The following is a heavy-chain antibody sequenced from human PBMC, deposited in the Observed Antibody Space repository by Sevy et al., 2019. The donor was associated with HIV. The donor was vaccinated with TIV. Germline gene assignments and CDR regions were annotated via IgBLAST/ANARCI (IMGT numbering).Heavy chain of an antibody. J-gene: IGHJ4*02. CDR3: AREAGYTTTWSPGNY. CDR2: ISSTGSHK. V-gene: IGHV3-30-3*01. CDR1: GFNFRTHA. Sequence: GGSLRLPCAASGFNFRTHAMHWVRQPPGKGVEWVAVISSTGSHKYYANSVRGRFTISRDNSENTLSLQMNGLRLDDTGLYYCAREAGYTTTWSPGNYWGLGTLVTVSS. D-gene: IGHD5-12*01.